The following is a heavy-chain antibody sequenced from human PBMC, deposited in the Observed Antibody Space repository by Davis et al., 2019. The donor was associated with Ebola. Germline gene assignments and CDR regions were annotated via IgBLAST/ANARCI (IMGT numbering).Heavy chain of an antibody. CDR3: ASTYCGGDCYAYYFDF. D-gene: IGHD2-21*02. V-gene: IGHV3-64*01. CDR2: ISSNGGST. CDR1: GFTFSSYV. J-gene: IGHJ4*02. Sequence: GESLKISCAASGFTFSSYVMNWVRQAPGKGLEYVSAISSNGGSTYYAKSVKGRFTISRDNSKNTLYLQMDSLRAEDMAVYYCASTYCGGDCYAYYFDFWGQGTLVTVSP.